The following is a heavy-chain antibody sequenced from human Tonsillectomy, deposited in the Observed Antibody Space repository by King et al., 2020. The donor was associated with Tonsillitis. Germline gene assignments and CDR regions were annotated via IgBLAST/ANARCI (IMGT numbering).Heavy chain of an antibody. J-gene: IGHJ6*02. CDR1: GYSFTNYW. D-gene: IGHD5-24*01. V-gene: IGHV5-51*01. Sequence: VQLVESGAEVKKPGESLKISCKGSGYSFTNYWIGWVRQMPGKGLEWVGIIYPDDSDTRYSPPFQGQVTISADKSISTAYLQWSSLKASDTAMYFCARQGRGLEMATMKDFYYYGMDVWGQGTTVTVSS. CDR3: ARQGRGLEMATMKDFYYYGMDV. CDR2: IYPDDSDT.